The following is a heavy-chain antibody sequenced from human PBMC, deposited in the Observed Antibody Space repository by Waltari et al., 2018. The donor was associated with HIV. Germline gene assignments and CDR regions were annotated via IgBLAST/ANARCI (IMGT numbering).Heavy chain of an antibody. CDR1: GYSISSGYY. V-gene: IGHV4-38-2*01. CDR3: ARGMATVNFFDY. J-gene: IGHJ4*02. Sequence: QVQLQESGPGLVKPSETLSLTCAVSGYSISSGYYRGWIRQPPGKGLEWIGSIYHSGSTYYNPSLKSRVTISVDTSKNQFSLKLSSVTAADTAVYYCARGMATVNFFDYWGQGTLVTVSS. CDR2: IYHSGST. D-gene: IGHD4-4*01.